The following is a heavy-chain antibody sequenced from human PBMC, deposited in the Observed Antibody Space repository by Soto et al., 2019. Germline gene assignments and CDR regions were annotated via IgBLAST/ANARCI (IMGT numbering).Heavy chain of an antibody. CDR1: GFTFDDYA. D-gene: IGHD6-19*01. V-gene: IGHV3-9*01. CDR2: ISWNSGSI. J-gene: IGHJ4*02. Sequence: DVQLVESGGGLVQPGRSLRLSCVASGFTFDDYAMHWVRQAPGKGLEWVSGISWNSGSIGYADSVKGRFTISRDNAKNSLYLQMNSLRAEDTALYYCAKGGYSSGWYGDYWGQGTLVTVSS. CDR3: AKGGYSSGWYGDY.